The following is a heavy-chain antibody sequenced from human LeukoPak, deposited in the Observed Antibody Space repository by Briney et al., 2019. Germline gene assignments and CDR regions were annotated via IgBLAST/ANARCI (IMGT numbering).Heavy chain of an antibody. D-gene: IGHD3-10*01. CDR1: GFSPSSYG. J-gene: IGHJ4*02. CDR2: IGPGGNT. CDR3: AKGGGGYLDY. Sequence: GGSLRLSCAASGFSPSSYGMSWVRQAPGKGLEWVSAIGPGGNTYYADSVKGRFTISRDNSRNTVYLQMNSLRAEDTEDTAVYYCAKGGGGYLDYWGQGALVIVTS. V-gene: IGHV3-23*01.